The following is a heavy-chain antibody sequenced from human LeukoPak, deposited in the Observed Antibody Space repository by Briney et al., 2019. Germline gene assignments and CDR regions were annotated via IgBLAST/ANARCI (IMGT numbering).Heavy chain of an antibody. Sequence: PGGSLRHSCAASGFTFSSYSTNWVRQAPGERLGRVSSISSSSSYIYYADSVKGRFTISRDNAKNSLYLQMNSLRAEDTAVYYCARETRDGYNAFYYFDYWGQGTLVTVSS. CDR1: GFTFSSYS. J-gene: IGHJ4*02. CDR2: ISSSSSYI. D-gene: IGHD5-24*01. CDR3: ARETRDGYNAFYYFDY. V-gene: IGHV3-21*01.